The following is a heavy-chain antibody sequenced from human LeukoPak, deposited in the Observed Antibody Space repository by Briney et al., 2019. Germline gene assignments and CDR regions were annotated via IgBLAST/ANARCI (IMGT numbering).Heavy chain of an antibody. J-gene: IGHJ4*02. CDR2: INPNSGGT. Sequence: LVASVKVSCKASGYTFTGYYMHWVRQAPGQGLEWMGWINPNSGGTTYAQKFQGRVTMTRDTSISTAYMELSRLRSDGTAVYYCARGPYSSGWLPKYYFDYWGQGTLVTVSS. D-gene: IGHD6-19*01. CDR3: ARGPYSSGWLPKYYFDY. CDR1: GYTFTGYY. V-gene: IGHV1-2*03.